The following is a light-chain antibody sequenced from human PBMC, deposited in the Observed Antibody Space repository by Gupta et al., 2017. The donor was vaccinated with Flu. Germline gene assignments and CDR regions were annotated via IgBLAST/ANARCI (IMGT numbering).Light chain of an antibody. CDR3: QVRHISSDHLRV. CDR2: DNS. V-gene: IGLV3-21*02. J-gene: IGLJ3*02. CDR1: NIGTKS. Sequence: SFVLTQPPSVSVAPGQAASITCGGNNIGTKSVHWYQQRPGQAPVLVLYDNSDRPSGIPERFSGSNSGNTATLSITNVEAGDEADYYCQVRHISSDHLRVFGGGTRLTVL.